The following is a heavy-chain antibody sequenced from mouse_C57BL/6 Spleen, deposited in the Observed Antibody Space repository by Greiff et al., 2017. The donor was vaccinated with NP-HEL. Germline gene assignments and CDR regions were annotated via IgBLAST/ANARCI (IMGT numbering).Heavy chain of an antibody. J-gene: IGHJ4*01. CDR2: IYPGSGST. CDR3: AREVVTRGYYAMDY. D-gene: IGHD1-1*01. CDR1: GYTFTSYW. V-gene: IGHV1-55*01. Sequence: QVQLQQSGAELVKPGASVKMSCKASGYTFTSYWITWVKQRPGQGLEWIGDIYPGSGSTNYNEKFKSKATLTVDTSSSTAYMQLSSLTSEDSAVYYCAREVVTRGYYAMDYWGQGTSVTVSS.